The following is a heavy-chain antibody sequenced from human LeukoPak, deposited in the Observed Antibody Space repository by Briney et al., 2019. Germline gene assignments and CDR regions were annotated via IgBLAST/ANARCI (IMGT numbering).Heavy chain of an antibody. CDR1: GFTFSSYA. D-gene: IGHD3-10*01. CDR3: AKGSTMLRGVIDY. J-gene: IGHJ4*02. Sequence: GGSLRLSCAASGFTFSSYAMTWVRQAPGKGLEWVSATSASGGSTYYADSVKGRFTLSRDTSKSTLYLRMNSLRAEDTAVYYCAKGSTMLRGVIDYWGQGTLVTVSS. CDR2: TSASGGST. V-gene: IGHV3-23*01.